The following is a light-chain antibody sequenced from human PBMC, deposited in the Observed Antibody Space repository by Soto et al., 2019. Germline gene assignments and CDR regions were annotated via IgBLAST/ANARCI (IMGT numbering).Light chain of an antibody. V-gene: IGKV3D-15*02. CDR2: GAS. CDR1: QSVNIY. Sequence: EIVMTQSPATLSVSPGERATLSCRASQSVNIYLAWYQQKPGQAPRLLIFGASSRATGIPARFSGSGSGTEFNLTISRLEPEDFAVYYCQQYGSSPTTFGQGTKVEIK. J-gene: IGKJ1*01. CDR3: QQYGSSPTT.